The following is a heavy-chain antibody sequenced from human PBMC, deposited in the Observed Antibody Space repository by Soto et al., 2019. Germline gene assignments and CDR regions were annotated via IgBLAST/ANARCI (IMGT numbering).Heavy chain of an antibody. V-gene: IGHV1-8*01. Sequence: QVQLVQSGAEVRTPAASVKVSCKASGYTFTSYDINWVRQATGQGPEWMGWMNPDSGHTGYVQKFQGRVTMTRNTAISTAYMELSSLRSEDTAVYYCARSGGGSNVNFDYWGQGTLVTVSS. CDR1: GYTFTSYD. D-gene: IGHD2-15*01. CDR3: ARSGGGSNVNFDY. CDR2: MNPDSGHT. J-gene: IGHJ4*02.